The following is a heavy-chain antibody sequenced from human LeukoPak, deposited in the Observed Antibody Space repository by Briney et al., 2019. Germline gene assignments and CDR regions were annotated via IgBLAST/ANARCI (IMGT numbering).Heavy chain of an antibody. V-gene: IGHV3-23*01. CDR1: GFIFNSYS. D-gene: IGHD3-10*01. Sequence: GGSLRLSCAASGFIFNSYSMSWVRQAPGKGLEWVSGISGSGGSTYYADSVKGRVTISRDNSKNTLYLQMISLRAEDTAVYFCAKALGAFDIWGQGTMVTVSS. CDR3: AKALGAFDI. J-gene: IGHJ3*02. CDR2: ISGSGGST.